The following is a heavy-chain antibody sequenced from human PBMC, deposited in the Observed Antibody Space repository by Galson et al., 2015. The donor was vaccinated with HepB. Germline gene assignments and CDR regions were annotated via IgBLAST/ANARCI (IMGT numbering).Heavy chain of an antibody. CDR3: AKDSKVSALEWLLPYFDY. V-gene: IGHV3-23*01. CDR1: GFTFSSYA. CDR2: ISGSGGST. Sequence: SLRLSCAASGFTFSSYAMSWVRQAPGKGLEWVSAISGSGGSTYYADSVKGRFTISRDNSKNTLYLQMNSLRAEDTAVYYCAKDSKVSALEWLLPYFDYWGQGTLVTVSS. D-gene: IGHD3-3*01. J-gene: IGHJ4*02.